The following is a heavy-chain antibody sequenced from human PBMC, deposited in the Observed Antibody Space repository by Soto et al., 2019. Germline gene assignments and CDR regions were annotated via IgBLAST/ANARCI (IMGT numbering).Heavy chain of an antibody. V-gene: IGHV1-3*01. D-gene: IGHD3-22*01. CDR2: INAGNGNT. J-gene: IGHJ6*02. CDR1: GFTYTSNA. Sequence: SAKPSCKASGFTYTSNAMHWVRQAPGQRLEWMGWINAGNGNTKYSQEFQGRVTITRDTSASTAYMELSSLGSEDTAVYYCERPDYYDSSGYYYPVWGQGTTVTVSS. CDR3: ERPDYYDSSGYYYPV.